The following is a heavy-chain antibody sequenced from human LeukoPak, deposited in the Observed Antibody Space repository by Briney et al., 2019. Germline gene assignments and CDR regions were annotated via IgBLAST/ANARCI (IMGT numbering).Heavy chain of an antibody. Sequence: SETLPLTCTVSGGSVGSGSYYWSWIRQPPGKGLEWIGYIYYSGSTNYNPSLKSRVTISVDTSKNQFSLKLSSVTAADTAVYYCARGRGIVVVTAILFMDVWGQGTTVTVSS. D-gene: IGHD2-21*02. CDR1: GGSVGSGSYY. CDR3: ARGRGIVVVTAILFMDV. V-gene: IGHV4-61*01. CDR2: IYYSGST. J-gene: IGHJ6*02.